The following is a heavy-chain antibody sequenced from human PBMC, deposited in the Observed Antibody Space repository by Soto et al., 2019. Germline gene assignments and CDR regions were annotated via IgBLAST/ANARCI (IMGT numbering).Heavy chain of an antibody. Sequence: QVQLEESGGGVVQPGRSLRLSCAASGFIFSNYGMHWVRQAPGKGLEWVAVIWHDGSNKYYVASVKGRLTISRDNSKNTLYLQMNSLRAEDTAVYYCERDAYSSGWYFDYWGQGTLVTVSS. J-gene: IGHJ4*02. D-gene: IGHD6-19*01. CDR2: IWHDGSNK. V-gene: IGHV3-33*01. CDR1: GFIFSNYG. CDR3: ERDAYSSGWYFDY.